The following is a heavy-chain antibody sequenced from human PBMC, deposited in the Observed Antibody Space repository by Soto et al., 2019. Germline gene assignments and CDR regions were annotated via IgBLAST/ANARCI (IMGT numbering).Heavy chain of an antibody. CDR3: ARVGISNSDAFDI. CDR2: IYYSGNT. D-gene: IGHD3-3*02. V-gene: IGHV4-31*01. Sequence: QVQLQESGPGLVKPTQTLSLSCTVSGGSISGADYYWSWIRQLPGKVLEWIGYIYYSGNTYYNRSLQSLVIISVDTSNNQFSLRLHSVTAAATAVYYCARVGISNSDAFDIWGQGTMLTVS. CDR1: GGSISGADYY. J-gene: IGHJ3*02.